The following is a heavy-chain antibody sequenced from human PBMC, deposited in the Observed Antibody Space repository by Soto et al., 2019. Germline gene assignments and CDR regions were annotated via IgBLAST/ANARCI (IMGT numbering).Heavy chain of an antibody. CDR2: ISGSGDGT. Sequence: PGGSLRLSCAVSGLTFSTYVMTWVRQAPGKGLEWVSSISGSGDGTHSADSVKGRFTISRDNSKNTLYLQINSLRAEDTAVYYCGRDPNGDYIGAFDFWGQGTMVTVSS. V-gene: IGHV3-23*01. J-gene: IGHJ3*01. D-gene: IGHD4-17*01. CDR3: GRDPNGDYIGAFDF. CDR1: GLTFSTYV.